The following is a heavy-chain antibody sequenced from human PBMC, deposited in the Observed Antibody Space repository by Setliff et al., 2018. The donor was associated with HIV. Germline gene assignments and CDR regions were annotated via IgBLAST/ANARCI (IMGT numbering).Heavy chain of an antibody. CDR1: GFTFTTSA. V-gene: IGHV1-58*02. Sequence: SVKVSCKASGFTFTTSAMQWVRQARGQRPEWIGWIVVGSGNTNYAQKFQGRVTITRDMSTSTAYMELSSLRSEDTAIYYCAREVREYRHFDKTYYTYMDVWGKGTTVTVSS. J-gene: IGHJ6*04. CDR2: IVVGSGNT. CDR3: AREVREYRHFDKTYYTYMDV. D-gene: IGHD3-3*01.